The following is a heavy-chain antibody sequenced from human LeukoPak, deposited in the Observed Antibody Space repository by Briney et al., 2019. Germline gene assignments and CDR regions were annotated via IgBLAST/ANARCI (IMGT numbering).Heavy chain of an antibody. CDR1: GFTVSSNY. Sequence: PGGSLRLSCAASGFTVSSNYMSWVRQAPGKGLEWVSSIYAGGSTYYADSVKGRYTISRHNSNTLYLQMNSLKTEDTAVCYCARVRLDYYETRIDSFDIWGQGTMVTVSS. V-gene: IGHV3-53*04. CDR2: IYAGGST. J-gene: IGHJ3*02. CDR3: ARVRLDYYETRIDSFDI. D-gene: IGHD3-22*01.